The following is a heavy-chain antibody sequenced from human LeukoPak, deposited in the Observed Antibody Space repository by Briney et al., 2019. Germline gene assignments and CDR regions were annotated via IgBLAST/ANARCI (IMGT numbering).Heavy chain of an antibody. D-gene: IGHD4-17*01. CDR2: ISYDGSNK. J-gene: IGHJ6*02. Sequence: PGGSLRLACAASGFTFSSYAMHWVRQAPGKGLEWVAVISYDGSNKYYADSVKGRFTISRDNSKNTLYLQMNSLRAEDTAVYYCARDYLDGVSDYVWNGMDVWGQGTTVTVSS. V-gene: IGHV3-30-3*01. CDR3: ARDYLDGVSDYVWNGMDV. CDR1: GFTFSSYA.